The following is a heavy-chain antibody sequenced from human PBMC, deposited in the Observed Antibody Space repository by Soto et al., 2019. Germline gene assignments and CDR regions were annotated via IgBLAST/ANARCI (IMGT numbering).Heavy chain of an antibody. J-gene: IGHJ4*02. Sequence: EVQLLESGGGLVQPGGSLRLSCAASGFTFSSYAMSWVRQAPGKGLEWVSAISGSGGSTYYADSVKGRFTISRDNSKNTLYLQMNSLGAEDTAVYYCAKLVGYDFWSGYSYYFDYWGQGTLVTVSS. CDR2: ISGSGGST. CDR3: AKLVGYDFWSGYSYYFDY. CDR1: GFTFSSYA. V-gene: IGHV3-23*01. D-gene: IGHD3-3*01.